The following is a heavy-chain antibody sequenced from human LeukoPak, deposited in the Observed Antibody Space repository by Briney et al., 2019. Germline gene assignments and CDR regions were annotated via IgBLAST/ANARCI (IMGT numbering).Heavy chain of an antibody. D-gene: IGHD4-23*01. J-gene: IGHJ3*02. V-gene: IGHV3-23*01. CDR1: GFTFSAYA. CDR2: ISGSGGST. CDR3: ARDKWQEVVTFGDAFDI. Sequence: GGSLRLSCAASGFTFSAYAMSWVRQAPGKGLEWLSYISGSGGSTYYADSVKGRFTISRDNAKNSLYLQMNSLRAEDTAVYYCARDKWQEVVTFGDAFDIWGQGTVVTVSS.